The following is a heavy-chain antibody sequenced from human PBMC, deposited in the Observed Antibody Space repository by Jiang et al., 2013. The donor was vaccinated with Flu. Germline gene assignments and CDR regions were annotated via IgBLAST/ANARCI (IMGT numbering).Heavy chain of an antibody. D-gene: IGHD2-2*01. V-gene: IGHV4-34*01. CDR1: GGSFSGYY. J-gene: IGHJ5*02. Sequence: SLTCAVYGGSFSGYYWSWIRQPPGKGLEWIGEINHSGSTNYNPSLKSRVTISVDTSKNQFSLKLSSVTAADTAVYYCARGGGVVPAARGLSWFDPWGQGTLVTVSS. CDR3: ARGGGVVPAARGLSWFDP. CDR2: INHSGST.